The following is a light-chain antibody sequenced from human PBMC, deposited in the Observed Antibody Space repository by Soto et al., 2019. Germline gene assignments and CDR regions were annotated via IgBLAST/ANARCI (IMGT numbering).Light chain of an antibody. CDR1: QDINNY. V-gene: IGKV1-27*01. J-gene: IGKJ4*01. CDR3: QTYDIAPRT. Sequence: DTQMTQSPSSLSASLGDRVTITCRASQDINNYLAWYQQRPGKVPKLLIYAASTFQSGVPSRFSGSGSVTDFTLTISSLQPEDVATYYCQTYDIAPRTFGGGTRVELK. CDR2: AAS.